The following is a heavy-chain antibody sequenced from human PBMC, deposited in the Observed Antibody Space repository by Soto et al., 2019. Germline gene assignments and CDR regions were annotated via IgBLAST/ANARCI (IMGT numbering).Heavy chain of an antibody. CDR3: ASCISTSCYLRWVSYGMDV. Sequence: QVQLVESGGGVVQPGRSLRLSCAASGFTFSSYAMHWVRQAPGKGLEWVAVISYDGSNKHYADSVKGRFTISRDNSKNTLYLQMNSLRAEDTAVYYCASCISTSCYLRWVSYGMDVWGQGTTVTVSS. CDR2: ISYDGSNK. V-gene: IGHV3-30-3*01. CDR1: GFTFSSYA. J-gene: IGHJ6*02. D-gene: IGHD2-2*01.